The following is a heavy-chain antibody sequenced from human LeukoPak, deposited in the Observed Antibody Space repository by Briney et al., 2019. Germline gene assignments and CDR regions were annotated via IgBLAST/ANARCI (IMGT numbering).Heavy chain of an antibody. J-gene: IGHJ4*02. CDR1: GGSISSNNW. CDR2: IYHSGST. D-gene: IGHD6-13*01. CDR3: ASAEPRGSNWYPY. V-gene: IGHV4-4*02. Sequence: PSETLSLTCAVSGGSISSNNWWWSWVRQPPGKGLEWIGEIYHSGSTNYNPSLKSRVTISVDKSNNQFSLKLSSMTAADTAVYYCASAEPRGSNWYPYWGQGTLVTVSS.